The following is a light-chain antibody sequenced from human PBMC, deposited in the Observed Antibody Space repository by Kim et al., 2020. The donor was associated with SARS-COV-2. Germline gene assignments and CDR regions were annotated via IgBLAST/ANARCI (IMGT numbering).Light chain of an antibody. V-gene: IGKV3-20*01. Sequence: SRGERATLSCRASQSVSSSSLAWYQQKPGQAPRLLIYGASSRATGMPDRFSGSGSGTDFTLSISRLEPEDFAVYYCQQYGSSPRTFGQGTKVDIK. CDR3: QQYGSSPRT. J-gene: IGKJ1*01. CDR2: GAS. CDR1: QSVSSSS.